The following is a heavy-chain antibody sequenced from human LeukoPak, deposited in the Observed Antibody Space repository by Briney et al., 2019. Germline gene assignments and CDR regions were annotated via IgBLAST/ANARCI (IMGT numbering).Heavy chain of an antibody. J-gene: IGHJ4*02. V-gene: IGHV4-39*07. CDR2: IHSSGNI. D-gene: IGHD3-16*02. CDR3: ARGRYNSKTDFDY. CDR1: GDSISSSDYY. Sequence: SETLSLTCTVSGDSISSSDYYWGWIRQPPGKGLEWIGSIHSSGNIYYNPSLKSRVTISLDTSNNQYSLRLFSVSAADTAVYYCARGRYNSKTDFDYWGQGILVTVSS.